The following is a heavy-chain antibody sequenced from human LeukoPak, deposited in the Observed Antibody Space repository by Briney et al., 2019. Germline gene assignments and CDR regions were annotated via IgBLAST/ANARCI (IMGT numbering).Heavy chain of an antibody. V-gene: IGHV3-13*01. J-gene: IGHJ5*02. D-gene: IGHD6-19*01. CDR1: GFTFSSYD. CDR3: ARGLGSGWSNWFDP. CDR2: IGTAGDT. Sequence: GGSLRLSCAASGFTFSSYDMHWVRQATGKGLEWVSAIGTAGDTYYPGSVKGRFTISRENAENSLYLQMNSLRAGDTAVYYCARGLGSGWSNWFDPWGQGTLVTVSS.